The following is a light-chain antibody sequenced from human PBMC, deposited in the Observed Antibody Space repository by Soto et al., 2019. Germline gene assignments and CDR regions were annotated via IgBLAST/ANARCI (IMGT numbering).Light chain of an antibody. J-gene: IGKJ1*01. V-gene: IGKV1-5*01. CDR1: EDINSR. CDR3: QQYNSYPWT. CDR2: DAS. Sequence: DIQLTQSPSSVSASVGDRVTLSCLASEDINSRLAWYQQKPGNAPKLLIYDASSLESGVPSRFSGSGSGTEFTLTISSLQPDDFATYYCQQYNSYPWTFGQGTKVDIK.